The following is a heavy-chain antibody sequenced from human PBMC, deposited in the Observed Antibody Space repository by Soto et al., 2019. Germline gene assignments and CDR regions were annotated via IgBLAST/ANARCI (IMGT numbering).Heavy chain of an antibody. Sequence: QVQLVQSGAEVKKPGASVKVSCKASGYTFTDYGITWVRQAPGQGLQWMGWINSYNGVTNNAHSFQGRVSMTTDTSTSTAYLELSSLRSADTPVYYCARDRYNRGSFDYWGQGSLVTVSS. CDR2: INSYNGVT. D-gene: IGHD1-1*01. CDR3: ARDRYNRGSFDY. J-gene: IGHJ4*02. CDR1: GYTFTDYG. V-gene: IGHV1-18*01.